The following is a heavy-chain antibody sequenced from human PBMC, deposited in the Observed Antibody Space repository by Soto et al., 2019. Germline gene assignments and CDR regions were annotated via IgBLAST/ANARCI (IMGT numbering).Heavy chain of an antibody. D-gene: IGHD6-13*01. CDR1: GGSISSYY. CDR3: ARDPRGSGSSWYWYFDL. CDR2: IYYSGRT. J-gene: IGHJ2*01. V-gene: IGHV4-59*01. Sequence: QVQLQESGPGLVKPSETLSLTCTVSGGSISSYYLSWIRQPPGKGLEWIGYIYYSGRTNYNPSLKGRATISVDPSKNQFSQKLSSVTAAETAVYYCARDPRGSGSSWYWYFDLWGRGTLVTVSS.